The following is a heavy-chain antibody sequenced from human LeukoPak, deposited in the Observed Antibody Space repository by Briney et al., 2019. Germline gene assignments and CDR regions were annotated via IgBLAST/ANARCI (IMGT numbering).Heavy chain of an antibody. CDR2: IYYSGST. V-gene: IGHV4-59*01. Sequence: SETLSLTCTVSGGSISSYYWSWIRQPPGKGLEWTGYIYYSGSTNYNPSLKSRVTISVDTSKNQFSLKLSSVTAADTAVYYCARDVPSGDCGGKNWFDPWGQGTLVTVSS. J-gene: IGHJ5*02. D-gene: IGHD4-23*01. CDR3: ARDVPSGDCGGKNWFDP. CDR1: GGSISSYY.